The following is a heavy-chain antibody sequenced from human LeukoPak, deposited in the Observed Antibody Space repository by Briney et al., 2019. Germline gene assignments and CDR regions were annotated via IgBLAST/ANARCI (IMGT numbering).Heavy chain of an antibody. J-gene: IGHJ4*02. V-gene: IGHV4-39*01. Sequence: SETLSLTCTVSGGSISSSSYYWGWIRQPPGKGLEWIGSIYYSGTTYYNPSLKSRVTISVDTSKNQFSLKLSSVTAADTAMYWCLRGGSSSYFDYWGQGTLVTVSS. CDR2: IYYSGTT. D-gene: IGHD6-6*01. CDR3: LRGGSSSYFDY. CDR1: GGSISSSSYY.